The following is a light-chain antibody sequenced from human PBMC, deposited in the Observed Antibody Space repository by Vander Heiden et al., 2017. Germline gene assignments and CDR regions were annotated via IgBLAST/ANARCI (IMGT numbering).Light chain of an antibody. V-gene: IGKV3-15*01. CDR3: QQYNNWPPWT. CDR1: QSVSTN. Sequence: EIVMTQSPATLSVSPGERATLSCRASQSVSTNLAWYQQKPGQGPRLLIFAASTRAPGVPYRISGSGSGTEFALTISSLQSEDFAVYFCQQYNNWPPWTFGQGTKVEIK. CDR2: AAS. J-gene: IGKJ1*01.